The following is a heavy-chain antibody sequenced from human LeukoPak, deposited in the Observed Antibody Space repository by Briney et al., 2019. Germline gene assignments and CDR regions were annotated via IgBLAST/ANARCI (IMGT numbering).Heavy chain of an antibody. CDR1: GDSISSSNSY. V-gene: IGHV4-39*07. CDR2: IYYSGNT. Sequence: SETLSLTCTVSGDSISSSNSYWGWIRQPPGKGLEWIGSIYYSGNTYYNPSLKSRVTISVDTSKNQFSLKLSSVTAADTAVYYCARTKGARITMVRGVGWFDPWGQGTLVTVSS. D-gene: IGHD3-10*01. J-gene: IGHJ5*02. CDR3: ARTKGARITMVRGVGWFDP.